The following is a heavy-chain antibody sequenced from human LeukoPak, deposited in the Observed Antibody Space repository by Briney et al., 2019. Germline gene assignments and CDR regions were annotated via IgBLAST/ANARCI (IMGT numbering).Heavy chain of an antibody. V-gene: IGHV1-2*02. CDR1: GYTFTGYY. Sequence: ASVKVSCKASGYTFTGYYMHWVRQAPGQGLEWMGWINPNSGDTNYAQKFQGRVTMTRDTSISTAYMELSRLRSDDTAVYYCARGGGLYYYYYYMDVWGKGTTVTVSS. J-gene: IGHJ6*03. CDR2: INPNSGDT. CDR3: ARGGGLYYYYYYMDV. D-gene: IGHD3-3*01.